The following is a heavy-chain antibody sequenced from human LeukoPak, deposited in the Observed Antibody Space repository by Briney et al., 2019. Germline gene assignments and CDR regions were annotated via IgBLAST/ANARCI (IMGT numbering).Heavy chain of an antibody. D-gene: IGHD2-2*01. CDR2: IDHGGST. CDR1: GGSFSDYY. CDR3: TRAVCSSASCYAGGSIDC. V-gene: IGHV4-34*01. J-gene: IGHJ4*02. Sequence: SETLSLTCAVYGGSFSDYYWSWIRQTPGKGLEWIGEIDHGGSTNYNPSRKSRVTISVDTSKNQFSLKLSSVTAADTAVYYCTRAVCSSASCYAGGSIDCWGQGTLVTVSS.